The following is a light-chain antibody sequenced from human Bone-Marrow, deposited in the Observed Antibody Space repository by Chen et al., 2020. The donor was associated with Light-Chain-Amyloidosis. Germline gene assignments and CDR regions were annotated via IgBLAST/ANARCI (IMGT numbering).Light chain of an antibody. CDR1: NIGSTS. V-gene: IGLV3-21*02. Sequence: SYVLTQPSSVSVAPGQTATIACGGNNIGSTSVHWYQQTPGQAPLLVVYDDSDRPSGIPERLSGCNFGNTATLTNSGVGAGDEADYYCQVWDRSSDRPVFGGGTKLTVL. J-gene: IGLJ3*02. CDR3: QVWDRSSDRPV. CDR2: DDS.